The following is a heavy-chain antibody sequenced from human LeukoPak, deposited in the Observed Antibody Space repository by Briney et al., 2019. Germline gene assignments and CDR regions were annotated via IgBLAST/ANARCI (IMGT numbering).Heavy chain of an antibody. J-gene: IGHJ4*02. Sequence: GGSLRLSCAASGFTFNNYAIHWVRQAPGKGLEWVAVISYDGNNKYYADSVKGRFTISRDNPKNTLYLQMNSLRPEDTAVYYCARDDTGRSFDWLARQFDSWGQGTLVTVSS. CDR1: GFTFNNYA. D-gene: IGHD3-9*01. CDR2: ISYDGNNK. V-gene: IGHV3-30-3*01. CDR3: ARDDTGRSFDWLARQFDS.